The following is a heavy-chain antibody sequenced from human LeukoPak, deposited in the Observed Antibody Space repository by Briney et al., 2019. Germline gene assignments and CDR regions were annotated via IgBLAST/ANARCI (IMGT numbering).Heavy chain of an antibody. CDR2: ISYDGSNK. Sequence: PGRSLRLSCAASGFTFSSYAMHWVRQAPGKGLEWVAVISYDGSNKYYADSVKGRFTISRDNSKNTLYLQMNSLRPEDTAVYYCARDRSSGRSRVYYYMDVWGKGTTVTVSS. J-gene: IGHJ6*03. CDR3: ARDRSSGRSRVYYYMDV. V-gene: IGHV3-30*04. CDR1: GFTFSSYA. D-gene: IGHD6-19*01.